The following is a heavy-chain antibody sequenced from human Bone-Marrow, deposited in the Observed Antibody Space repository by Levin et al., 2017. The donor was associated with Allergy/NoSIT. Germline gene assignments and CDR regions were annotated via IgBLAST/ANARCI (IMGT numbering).Heavy chain of an antibody. CDR2: IYTSGST. J-gene: IGHJ3*02. Sequence: SETLSLTCTVSGGSISSGSYYWSWIRQPAGKGLEWIGRIYTSGSTNYNPSLKSRVTISVDTSKNQFSLKLSSVTAADTAVYYCARAPRIVVVPAADKGIDAFDIWGQGTMVTVSS. CDR1: GGSISSGSYY. CDR3: ARAPRIVVVPAADKGIDAFDI. V-gene: IGHV4-61*02. D-gene: IGHD2-2*01.